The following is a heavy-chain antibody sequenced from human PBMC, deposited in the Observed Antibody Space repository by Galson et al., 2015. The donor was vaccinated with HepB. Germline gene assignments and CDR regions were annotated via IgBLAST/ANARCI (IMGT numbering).Heavy chain of an antibody. CDR2: ISSSSTVI. CDR1: GFNFSSYT. Sequence: LRLSCAASGFNFSSYTMSWVRQAPGEGLEWVSSISSSSTVIYYTDSVKGRLTISRDNRKNLLYLQMNRVRAEDTAVYYCARDPSSDWYFEYWGQGTLVTVSS. D-gene: IGHD6-19*01. CDR3: ARDPSSDWYFEY. V-gene: IGHV3-21*01. J-gene: IGHJ4*02.